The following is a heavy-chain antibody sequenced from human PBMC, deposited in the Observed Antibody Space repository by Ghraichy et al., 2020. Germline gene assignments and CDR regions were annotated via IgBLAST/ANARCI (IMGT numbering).Heavy chain of an antibody. CDR2: ISWNSGSI. D-gene: IGHD2-21*02. V-gene: IGHV3-9*01. CDR3: AKGRRLVTAIYWNYFDY. J-gene: IGHJ4*02. CDR1: GFTFDDYV. Sequence: GGSLRLSCAASGFTFDDYVMHWVRHAPGKGLEWVSGISWNSGSIGYADSVKGRFTISRDNAKNSLYLQMNSLRAEDTALYYCAKGRRLVTAIYWNYFDYWGQGTLVTVSS.